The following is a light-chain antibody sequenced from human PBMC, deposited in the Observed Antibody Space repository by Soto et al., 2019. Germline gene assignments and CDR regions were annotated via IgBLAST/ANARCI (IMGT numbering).Light chain of an antibody. CDR2: KAS. CDR3: QQYNSYPFT. V-gene: IGKV1-5*03. Sequence: DIQMTQSPSTQSASVGDRVPITCRASQSMTSWLAWYQQKPGKAPKLLIYKASSLESGVPSRFSGSGSGTEFTLTISSLQPDDFATYYCQQYNSYPFTFGPGTKVDIK. J-gene: IGKJ3*01. CDR1: QSMTSW.